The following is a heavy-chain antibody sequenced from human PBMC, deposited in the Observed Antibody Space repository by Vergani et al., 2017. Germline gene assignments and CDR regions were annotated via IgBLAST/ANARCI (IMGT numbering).Heavy chain of an antibody. Sequence: EVQLVESGGGLVQPGGSLRLSCAASGFTFRSYSMNWVRQAPGKGLEWVSYISSSSSTIYYADSVKGRFTISRDNAKNSLYLQMNSLRAEDTAVYYCARDKELRFLEWLSLTDYYYYYGMDVWGQGTTVTVSS. D-gene: IGHD3-3*01. CDR1: GFTFRSYS. CDR2: ISSSSSTI. J-gene: IGHJ6*02. CDR3: ARDKELRFLEWLSLTDYYYYYGMDV. V-gene: IGHV3-48*01.